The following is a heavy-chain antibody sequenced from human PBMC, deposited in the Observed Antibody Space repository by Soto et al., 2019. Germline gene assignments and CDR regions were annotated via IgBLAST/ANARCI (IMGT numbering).Heavy chain of an antibody. J-gene: IGHJ6*03. Sequence: GDSVKVSCKVSGYTLTELSMHWVRQAPGKGLEWMGGFDPEDGETIYAQKFQGRVTMTEDTSTDTAYMELSSLRSEDTAVYYCATGTIAVAENYYYYMDVWGKGTTVTVSS. D-gene: IGHD6-19*01. CDR3: ATGTIAVAENYYYYMDV. CDR1: GYTLTELS. CDR2: FDPEDGET. V-gene: IGHV1-24*01.